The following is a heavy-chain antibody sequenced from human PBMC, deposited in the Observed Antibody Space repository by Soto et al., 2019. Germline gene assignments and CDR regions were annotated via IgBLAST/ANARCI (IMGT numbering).Heavy chain of an antibody. Sequence: GSLRLSCAASGFTFSKYAMNWVRQAPGRGLQWISGISVSGDNTSYVESVRGRFTVYRGNSKNTLYLQMNNLRAEDTALYYCAKDGKMRTKVWFPAGYGMDVWGQGTTVTVSS. CDR1: GFTFSKYA. CDR2: ISVSGDNT. J-gene: IGHJ6*02. D-gene: IGHD3-10*01. CDR3: AKDGKMRTKVWFPAGYGMDV. V-gene: IGHV3-23*01.